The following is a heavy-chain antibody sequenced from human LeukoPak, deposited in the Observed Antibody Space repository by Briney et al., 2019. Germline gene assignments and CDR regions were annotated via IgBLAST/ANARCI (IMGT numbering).Heavy chain of an antibody. CDR2: MSYHGSPT. J-gene: IGHJ2*01. V-gene: IGHV3-30*04. CDR3: ARDPERLVQGYFHV. D-gene: IGHD1-1*01. CDR1: GFIFSSFA. Sequence: GGSLRLSCAASGFIFSSFAMHWVRPAPGKGLEWVACMSYHGSPTYFADSVKGRFSISRDDSKNTLYLRMNSLRVEDAAVYFCARDPERLVQGYFHVWGRGTLVTVPS.